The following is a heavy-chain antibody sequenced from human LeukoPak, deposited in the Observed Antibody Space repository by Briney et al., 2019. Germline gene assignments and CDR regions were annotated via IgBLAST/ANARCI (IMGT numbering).Heavy chain of an antibody. CDR1: GYTFTNYG. D-gene: IGHD3-10*01. J-gene: IGHJ5*02. V-gene: IGHV1-8*01. CDR2: MNPNSGNT. CDR3: ARAGKRITMVRGVVYWFDP. Sequence: ASVKVSCKASGYTFTNYGISWVRQATGQGLEWMGWMNPNSGNTGYAQKFQGRVTMTRNTSISTAYMELSSLRSEDTAVYYCARAGKRITMVRGVVYWFDPWGQGTLVTVSS.